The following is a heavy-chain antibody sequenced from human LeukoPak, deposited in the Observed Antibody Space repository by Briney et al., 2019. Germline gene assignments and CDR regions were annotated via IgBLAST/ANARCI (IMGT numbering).Heavy chain of an antibody. CDR2: IIPIFGTA. J-gene: IGHJ4*02. Sequence: SVKVSCKASGGTFSSYAISWVRQAPGQGLEWMGGIIPIFGTANYAQKFQGRATITADESTSTAYMEVSSLRSEDTAVYYCARAAYCGGDCYRGTNYYYFEYWGQGTLVTVSS. CDR3: ARAAYCGGDCYRGTNYYYFEY. D-gene: IGHD2-21*02. V-gene: IGHV1-69*13. CDR1: GGTFSSYA.